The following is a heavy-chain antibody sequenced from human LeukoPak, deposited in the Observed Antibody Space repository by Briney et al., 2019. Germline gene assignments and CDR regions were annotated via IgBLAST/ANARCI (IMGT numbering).Heavy chain of an antibody. D-gene: IGHD3-10*01. Sequence: GRSLRLSCAASGLTFSSYGMHWVRQAPGKGQEWVAVIWYDGSNEYYADSVKGRFTVSRDNSKNTLYLQMNSLSAEDTAVYYCAKETGGIEGSYNWFDPWGQGTLVTVSS. J-gene: IGHJ5*02. CDR3: AKETGGIEGSYNWFDP. CDR1: GLTFSSYG. V-gene: IGHV3-33*06. CDR2: IWYDGSNE.